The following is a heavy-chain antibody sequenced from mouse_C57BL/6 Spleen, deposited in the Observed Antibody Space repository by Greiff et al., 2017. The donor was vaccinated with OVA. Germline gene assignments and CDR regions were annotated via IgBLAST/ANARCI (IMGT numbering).Heavy chain of an antibody. Sequence: VQLQQPGAELVMPGASVKLSCKASGYTFTSYWMHWVKQRPGQGLEWIGEIDPSDSYTNYIQKFKGKSTLTVDKSSSTAYMQLSSLTSEDSADYDCESRGTVDYFDYWGQGTTLTVSS. CDR3: ESRGTVDYFDY. J-gene: IGHJ2*01. CDR1: GYTFTSYW. CDR2: IDPSDSYT. V-gene: IGHV1-69*01. D-gene: IGHD1-1*01.